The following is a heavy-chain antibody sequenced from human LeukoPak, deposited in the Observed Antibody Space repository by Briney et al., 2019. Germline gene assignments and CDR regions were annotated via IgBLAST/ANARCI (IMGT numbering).Heavy chain of an antibody. D-gene: IGHD6-13*01. V-gene: IGHV1-69*04. CDR2: IIPILGIA. CDR3: ARDPPRDSSSSFVSYY. J-gene: IGHJ4*02. Sequence: ASVKVSCKASGGTFSSYAISWVRQAPGQGLEWMGRIIPILGIANYAQKFQGRVTITADKSTSTAYMELSSLRSEDTAVYYCARDPPRDSSSSFVSYYWGQGTLVTVSS. CDR1: GGTFSSYA.